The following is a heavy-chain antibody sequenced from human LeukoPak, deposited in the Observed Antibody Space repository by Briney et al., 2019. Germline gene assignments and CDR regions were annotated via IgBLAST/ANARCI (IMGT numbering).Heavy chain of an antibody. CDR3: ARGDYCSGGICYPMKFDY. D-gene: IGHD2-15*01. J-gene: IGHJ4*02. CDR2: VYYDGTT. V-gene: IGHV4-59*01. Sequence: PSETLSLTCTVSGGSISNYYWSWIRQPPGKGLEWIGFVYYDGTTNYSPSLKSRVTISVDTSKNQFSLNVSSVTAADTAVYYCARGDYCSGGICYPMKFDYWGQGTLATVSS. CDR1: GGSISNYY.